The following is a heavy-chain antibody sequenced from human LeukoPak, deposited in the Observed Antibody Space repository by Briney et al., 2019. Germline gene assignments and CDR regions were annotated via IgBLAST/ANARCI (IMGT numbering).Heavy chain of an antibody. D-gene: IGHD6-6*01. Sequence: SETLSLTCTVSGGSISSYYWSWIRQPPGKGPEWIGYIYYSGSTNYNPSLKSRVTISVDTSKNQFSLKLSSVTAADTAVYYCARGIAARPGWFDPWGQGTLVTVSS. CDR2: IYYSGST. CDR3: ARGIAARPGWFDP. V-gene: IGHV4-59*01. CDR1: GGSISSYY. J-gene: IGHJ5*02.